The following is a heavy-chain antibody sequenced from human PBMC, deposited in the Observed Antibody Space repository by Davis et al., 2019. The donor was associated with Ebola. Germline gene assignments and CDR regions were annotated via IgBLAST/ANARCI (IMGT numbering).Heavy chain of an antibody. CDR3: AREGYYYGSGTTGGFD. CDR1: GFTFSSYA. V-gene: IGHV3-23*01. J-gene: IGHJ4*02. D-gene: IGHD3-10*01. Sequence: PGGSLRLSCAASGFTFSSYAMSWVRQAPGKGLEWVSTMSGSGDSTYYADSVQGRFTISRDNSKDTLYLQMNSLRAEDTAVYYCAREGYYYGSGTTGGFDWGQGTLVTVSS. CDR2: MSGSGDST.